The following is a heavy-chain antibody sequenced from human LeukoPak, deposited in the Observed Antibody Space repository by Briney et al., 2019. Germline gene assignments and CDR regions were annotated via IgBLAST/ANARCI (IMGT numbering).Heavy chain of an antibody. V-gene: IGHV3-11*04. CDR1: GFTFSDYY. Sequence: GGSLRLSCAPSGFTFSDYYMSWIRQAPGKGLEWVSYISSSGSTIYYADSVKGRFTISRDNAKNSLYLQMNSLRAEDTAVYYCARAPMTTVVKNYYYYMDVWGKGTTVTVSS. CDR2: ISSSGSTI. J-gene: IGHJ6*03. CDR3: ARAPMTTVVKNYYYYMDV. D-gene: IGHD4-23*01.